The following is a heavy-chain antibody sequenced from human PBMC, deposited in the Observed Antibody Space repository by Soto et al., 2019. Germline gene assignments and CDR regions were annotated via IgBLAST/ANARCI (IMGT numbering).Heavy chain of an antibody. CDR2: ISGSGGST. CDR1: GFTFSSYA. CDR3: AKPMTPRITMIVVVIDPFDY. Sequence: GGSLRLSCAASGFTFSSYAMSWVRQAPGKGLEWVSAISGSGGSTYYADSVKGRFTISRDNSKNTLYLQMNSLRAEDTAVYYCAKPMTPRITMIVVVIDPFDYWGQGTLVTVSS. V-gene: IGHV3-23*01. J-gene: IGHJ4*02. D-gene: IGHD3-22*01.